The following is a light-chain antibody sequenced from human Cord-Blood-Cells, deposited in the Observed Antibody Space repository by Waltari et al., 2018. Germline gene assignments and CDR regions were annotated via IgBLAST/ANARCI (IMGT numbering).Light chain of an antibody. J-gene: IGKJ1*01. CDR3: QQYNNWPPWT. CDR2: GAS. Sequence: IVMTQSPATRSVSPGERATLPCRASQSVSSNLAWYQQKPGQAPRLLTHGASTRATGIPARFSGSGSGTEFTLTISSLQSEDFAVYYCQQYNNWPPWTFGQGTKVEIK. V-gene: IGKV3-15*01. CDR1: QSVSSN.